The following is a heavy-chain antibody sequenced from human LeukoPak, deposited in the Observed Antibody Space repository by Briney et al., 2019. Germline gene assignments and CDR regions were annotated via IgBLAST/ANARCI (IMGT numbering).Heavy chain of an antibody. Sequence: PGGSLRLSCAASGFTFSSYWMSWVRQAPGRGLEWVANIKQDGSEKYYVDSVKGRFTISRDNAKNSLYLQMNSLRAEDTAVYYCARSGPWSGYYGDDWGQGTLVTVSS. CDR2: IKQDGSEK. V-gene: IGHV3-7*01. CDR1: GFTFSSYW. D-gene: IGHD3-3*01. J-gene: IGHJ4*02. CDR3: ARSGPWSGYYGDD.